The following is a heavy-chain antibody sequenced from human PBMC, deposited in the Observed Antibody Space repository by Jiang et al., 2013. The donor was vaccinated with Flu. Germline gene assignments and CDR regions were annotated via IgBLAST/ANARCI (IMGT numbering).Heavy chain of an antibody. J-gene: IGHJ3*02. D-gene: IGHD2-21*01. V-gene: IGHV4-4*09. CDR3: ARSDSYCGGDCYVFDAFDI. CDR2: IYSTGST. Sequence: GSGLVKPSETLSLTCSISGGSISGYYWSWIRRPPGKGLECMGYIYSTGSTNTNPSLNSRVTISLDTSKNQFSLRLSSVTAADTALYYCARSDSYCGGDCYVFDAFDIWGLGTGGHRLF. CDR1: GGSISGYY.